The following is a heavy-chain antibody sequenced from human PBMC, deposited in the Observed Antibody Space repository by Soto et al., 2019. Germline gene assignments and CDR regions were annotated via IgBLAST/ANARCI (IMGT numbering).Heavy chain of an antibody. CDR1: GFMFSNYA. CDR3: AKEEGSTWYPTDH. V-gene: IGHV3-23*01. Sequence: GGSLRLSCADSGFMFSNYAMTWVRQAPGKGLEWVSVISSLGGSTFYADSVKGRFTISRDNSKNTLYLQMNSLRTEDTAVYYCAKEEGSTWYPTDHWGQGTLVTVSS. CDR2: ISSLGGST. J-gene: IGHJ4*02. D-gene: IGHD6-13*01.